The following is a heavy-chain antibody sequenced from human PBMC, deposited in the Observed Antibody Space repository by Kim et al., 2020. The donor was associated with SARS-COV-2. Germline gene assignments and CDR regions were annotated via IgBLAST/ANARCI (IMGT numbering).Heavy chain of an antibody. CDR3: ARGIYGDYEGIDY. CDR1: GGSISSGGYY. Sequence: SETLSLTCIVSGGSISSGGYYWSWIRQHPGKGLEWIGYIYYSGNTYYNPSLKSRVTISVDKSKNQFSLKLSSVTAADTAVYYCARGIYGDYEGIDYWGQGTLVTVSS. V-gene: IGHV4-31*03. D-gene: IGHD4-17*01. CDR2: IYYSGNT. J-gene: IGHJ4*02.